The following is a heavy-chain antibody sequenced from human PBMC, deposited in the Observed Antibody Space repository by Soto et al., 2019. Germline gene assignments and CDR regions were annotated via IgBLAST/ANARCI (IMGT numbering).Heavy chain of an antibody. D-gene: IGHD3-16*02. V-gene: IGHV3-7*03. J-gene: IGHJ4*02. Sequence: GGSLRLSCAAPGFKFSDYWMSWARQAPGKGLEWVGNIKHDTSEAHYADSVKGRFTITRDNIKNFLFLQMRDLRADDTASYYCARDGLLFSGPYRPSRFDYWGLGALVTVSS. CDR2: IKHDTSEA. CDR1: GFKFSDYW. CDR3: ARDGLLFSGPYRPSRFDY.